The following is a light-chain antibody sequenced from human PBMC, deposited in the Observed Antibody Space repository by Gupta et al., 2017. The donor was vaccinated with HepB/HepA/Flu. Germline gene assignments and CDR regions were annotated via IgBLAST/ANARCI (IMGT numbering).Light chain of an antibody. V-gene: IGKV1-33*01. J-gene: IGKJ5*01. Sequence: EMQMSQSPSSPSASLGDKVTITCQASQDISNYLNWYQQKPGKAPKLLIYDASNLETGVPSRFSGSGSGTDFTFTISSLEPEDIATYYCLQYDNISVTFGQGTRLEIK. CDR2: DAS. CDR3: LQYDNISVT. CDR1: QDISNY.